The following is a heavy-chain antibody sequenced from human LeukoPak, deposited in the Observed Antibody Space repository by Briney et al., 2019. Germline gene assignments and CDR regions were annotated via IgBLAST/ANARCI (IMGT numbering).Heavy chain of an antibody. J-gene: IGHJ4*02. V-gene: IGHV4-59*01. CDR3: ARGRYSYGGAVGDYFDY. CDR1: GGSIRSYY. CDR2: IYYSGST. Sequence: PSETLSLTCTVSGGSIRSYYWSWIRQPPGKGLEWIGSIYYSGSTYYNPSLKSRVTMSVDTSKNQFSLKLSSVTAADTAVYYCARGRYSYGGAVGDYFDYWGQGTLVTVSS. D-gene: IGHD5-18*01.